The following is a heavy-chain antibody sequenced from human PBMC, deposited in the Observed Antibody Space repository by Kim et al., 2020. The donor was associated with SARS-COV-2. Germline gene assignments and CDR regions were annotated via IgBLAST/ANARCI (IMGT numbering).Heavy chain of an antibody. Sequence: SETLSLTCTASGGSISSYYWSWIRQPPGKGLEWIGYIHYTGSTNYNPSLKSRVTISVDTSKNQFSLMLSSVTAADTAVYYCARDIRSWSGWFDPWGQGA. V-gene: IGHV4-59*13. D-gene: IGHD6-13*01. CDR1: GGSISSYY. J-gene: IGHJ5*02. CDR2: IHYTGST. CDR3: ARDIRSWSGWFDP.